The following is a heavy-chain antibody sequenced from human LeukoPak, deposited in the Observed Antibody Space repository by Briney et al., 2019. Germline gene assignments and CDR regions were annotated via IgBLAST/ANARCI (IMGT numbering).Heavy chain of an antibody. J-gene: IGHJ4*02. CDR2: INLGGGST. CDR3: ARVTGVGGYYFDY. Sequence: ASVKVSCKASGYTFTRTYMHWLRQAPGQGLERMGIINLGGGSTSYAQKFQGRVTMTRDTSTSIVYMELSSLRPEDTAVYYCARVTGVGGYYFDYWGQGTMVSVSS. D-gene: IGHD3-22*01. CDR1: GYTFTRTY. V-gene: IGHV1-46*01.